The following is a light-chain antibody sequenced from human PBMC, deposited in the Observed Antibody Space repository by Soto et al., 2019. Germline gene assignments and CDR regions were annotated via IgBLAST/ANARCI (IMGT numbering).Light chain of an antibody. CDR2: GAS. J-gene: IGKJ1*01. CDR3: QQYDTSPWT. CDR1: QSVSSTY. Sequence: EIVLTQSPGTLSLSPGDRVTLSCRASQSVSSTYLAWSQQTPGQAPRLLIYGASSRATGIPDRFSGSGSGTDFTLTISRLEPEDFAVYYCQQYDTSPWTFGQGTKVEIK. V-gene: IGKV3-20*01.